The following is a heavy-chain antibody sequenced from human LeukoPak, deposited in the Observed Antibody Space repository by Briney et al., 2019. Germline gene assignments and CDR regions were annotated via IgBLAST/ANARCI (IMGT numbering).Heavy chain of an antibody. CDR2: IYNSGYT. Sequence: SGTLSLTCTVSGDSISSGGYYWSWIRQHPGEGLEWIGYIYNSGYTYYNPSLKSRVTISVDTSKNQFSLKLSSVTAADTAVYYCARDKHSTSWPDAFDIWGQGTMITVS. D-gene: IGHD6-13*01. CDR3: ARDKHSTSWPDAFDI. CDR1: GDSISSGGYY. J-gene: IGHJ3*02. V-gene: IGHV4-31*03.